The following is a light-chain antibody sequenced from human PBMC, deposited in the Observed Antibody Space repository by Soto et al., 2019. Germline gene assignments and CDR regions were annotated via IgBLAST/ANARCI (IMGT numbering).Light chain of an antibody. CDR3: AAWDDSLNGPHVV. Sequence: QPVLTQPPSASGTPGQRVTISCSGSSSNIGSNTINWYQQLPGTAPKLLIYSNNQRPSGVPDRFSASKSGTSASLAISGLQSEDEADYYCAAWDDSLNGPHVVFGGGTKLTVL. V-gene: IGLV1-44*01. J-gene: IGLJ2*01. CDR1: SSNIGSNT. CDR2: SNN.